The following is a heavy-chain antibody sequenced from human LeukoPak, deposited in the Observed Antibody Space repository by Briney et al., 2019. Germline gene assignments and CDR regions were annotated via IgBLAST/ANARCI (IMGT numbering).Heavy chain of an antibody. CDR3: AREGGYCSSTSCSAFDT. J-gene: IGHJ5*02. V-gene: IGHV1-18*01. D-gene: IGHD2-2*01. CDR2: ISAYNGNT. Sequence: ASVKVSCKASGYTFTSYGISWVRQAPGQGLEWIGWISAYNGNTNYAQKLQGRVTMTTDTSTSTAYVELRSLRSDDTAVYYCAREGGYCSSTSCSAFDTWGQGTLVTVSS. CDR1: GYTFTSYG.